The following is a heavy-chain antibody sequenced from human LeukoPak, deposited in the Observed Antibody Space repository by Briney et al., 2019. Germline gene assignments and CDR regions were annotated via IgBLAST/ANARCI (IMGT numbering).Heavy chain of an antibody. V-gene: IGHV4-34*01. Sequence: SETLSLTCAVYGGSFSGYYWSWIRQPPGKGLEWIGEINHSGSTNYNPSLKSRVTISVDTSKNQFSLQLNSVTPEDTAVYYCARGTLNWFDPWGQGTLVTVSS. CDR3: ARGTLNWFDP. J-gene: IGHJ5*02. CDR2: INHSGST. CDR1: GGSFSGYY.